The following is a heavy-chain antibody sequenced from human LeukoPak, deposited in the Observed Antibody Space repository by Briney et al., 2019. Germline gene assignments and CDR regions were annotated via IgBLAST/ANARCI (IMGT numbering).Heavy chain of an antibody. CDR1: GFTFTSSA. CDR3: AASFGGPYDY. CDR2: IVVVNGNT. J-gene: IGHJ4*02. Sequence: SVKVSCKASGFTFTSSAMQWVRQARGQRLEWIGWIVVVNGNTNYAQKFQERVTITRDMSTSTAYMELSSPRSEDTAVYYCAASFGGPYDYWGQGTLVTVSS. V-gene: IGHV1-58*02. D-gene: IGHD3-16*01.